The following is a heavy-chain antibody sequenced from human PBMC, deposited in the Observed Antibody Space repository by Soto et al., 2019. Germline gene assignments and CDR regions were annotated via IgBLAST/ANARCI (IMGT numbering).Heavy chain of an antibody. D-gene: IGHD1-26*01. V-gene: IGHV3-48*02. CDR2: ISSSSTI. J-gene: IGHJ3*02. CDR1: GFTFSSYS. Sequence: GESLKISCAASGFTFSSYSMNWVRQAPGKGLEWVSYISSSSTIYYADSVKGRFTISRDNAKNSLYLQMNSLRDEDTAVYYCARDRSGSYYGAFDIWGQGTMVTVSS. CDR3: ARDRSGSYYGAFDI.